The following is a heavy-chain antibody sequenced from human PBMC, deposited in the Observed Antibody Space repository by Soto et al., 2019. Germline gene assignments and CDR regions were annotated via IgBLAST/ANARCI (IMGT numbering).Heavy chain of an antibody. V-gene: IGHV3-30*18. Sequence: QVQLVESGGGVVQPGRSLRLSCAASGFTFSSYGMHWVRQAPGKGLEWVAVISYDGSNKYYADFVKGLFTISRDNSKNTLYLQMNSLRAEDTAVYYCAKQLGPHLDAFDIWGQGTMGTVSS. J-gene: IGHJ3*02. CDR3: AKQLGPHLDAFDI. CDR2: ISYDGSNK. D-gene: IGHD1-1*01. CDR1: GFTFSSYG.